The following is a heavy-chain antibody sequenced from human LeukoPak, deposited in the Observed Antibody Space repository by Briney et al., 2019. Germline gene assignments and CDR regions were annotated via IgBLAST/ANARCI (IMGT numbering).Heavy chain of an antibody. CDR2: IYHSGST. D-gene: IGHD3-22*01. CDR1: GGSISSGGYY. V-gene: IGHV4-30-2*02. Sequence: SETLSLTCTVSGGSISSGGYYWSWIRQPPGKGLEWIGYIYHSGSTYYNPSLKSRVTISVDRSKNQFSLKLNSVTAADTAVYYCARGDYYASSVRGRYFDLWGRGTLVTVSS. CDR3: ARGDYYASSVRGRYFDL. J-gene: IGHJ2*01.